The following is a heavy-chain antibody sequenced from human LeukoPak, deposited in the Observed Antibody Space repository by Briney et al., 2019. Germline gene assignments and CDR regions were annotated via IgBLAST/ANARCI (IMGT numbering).Heavy chain of an antibody. CDR2: ISSSGSTI. J-gene: IGHJ4*02. CDR1: GFTFSDYY. Sequence: GGSLRLSCAASGFTFSDYYMSWIRQAPGKGLEWVSYISSSGSTIYYADSVKGRFTISRDNAKNSLYLQMNSLRAEDTAVYYCARIKRVSRYFDWLFLFDYWGQGTLVTVSS. D-gene: IGHD3-9*01. CDR3: ARIKRVSRYFDWLFLFDY. V-gene: IGHV3-11*01.